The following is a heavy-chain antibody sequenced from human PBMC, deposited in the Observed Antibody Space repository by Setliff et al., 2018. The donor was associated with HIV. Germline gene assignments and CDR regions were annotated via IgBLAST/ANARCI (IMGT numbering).Heavy chain of an antibody. D-gene: IGHD3-9*01. J-gene: IGHJ6*04. CDR1: GGSISGYY. Sequence: SETLSLTCTVSGGSISGYYWNWIRQSAGKGLQWIGRIYDSGSTKYNPSLKSRVTMSLDTSKNQFSLNLDSVTAADTAVFYCWGGVRDYFYYTWSTYRLCYYMDVWGKGTPVTVSS. CDR3: WGGVRDYFYYTWSTYRLCYYMDV. CDR2: IYDSGST. V-gene: IGHV4-4*07.